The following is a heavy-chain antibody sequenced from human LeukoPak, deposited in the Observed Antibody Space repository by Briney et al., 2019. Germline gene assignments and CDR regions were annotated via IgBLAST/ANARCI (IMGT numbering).Heavy chain of an antibody. V-gene: IGHV3-30*03. J-gene: IGHJ4*02. CDR3: ATLRYGSGSYYADY. CDR1: GFTLSSYW. Sequence: GGSLRLSCAASGFTLSSYWMHWVRQAPGKGLEWVSIISYDGSNKYYADSVKGRFTISRDNSQSTLYLQMNSLRTEDTAIYFCATLRYGSGSYYADYWGQGTQVTVSS. CDR2: ISYDGSNK. D-gene: IGHD3-10*01.